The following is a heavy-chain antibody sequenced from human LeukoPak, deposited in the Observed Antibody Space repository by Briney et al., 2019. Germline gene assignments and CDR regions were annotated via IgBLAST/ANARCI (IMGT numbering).Heavy chain of an antibody. J-gene: IGHJ3*02. CDR2: IIPMFGTA. CDR1: GGTFSSYA. CDR3: PRELGILGAFDI. D-gene: IGHD7-27*01. Sequence: SVKVSCKASGGTFSSYAISWVRQAPGQGLEWMGGIIPMFGTANYAQKFQGRVTITTDESTTTAYMVLSRLISEHTAVYYCPRELGILGAFDIWGQGTMVTVSS. V-gene: IGHV1-69*05.